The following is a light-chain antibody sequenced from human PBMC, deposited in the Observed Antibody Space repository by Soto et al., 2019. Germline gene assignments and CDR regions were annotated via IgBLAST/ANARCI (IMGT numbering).Light chain of an antibody. CDR1: QSVSSSY. CDR2: GAS. Sequence: ESVLTQSPVTLSFSPLEKATLSCMAGQSVSSSYLAWYQQKPGQAPRLLIYGASSRATGIPDRFSGSGSGTDFTLTVSRLEPEDFAVYYCQQFGSSSWTFGQGTKVDIK. J-gene: IGKJ1*01. CDR3: QQFGSSSWT. V-gene: IGKV3-20*01.